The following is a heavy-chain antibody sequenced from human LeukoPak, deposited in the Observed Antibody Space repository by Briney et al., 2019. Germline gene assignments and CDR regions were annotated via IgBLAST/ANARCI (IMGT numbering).Heavy chain of an antibody. CDR3: AKARQGLRLGESDY. V-gene: IGHV3-23*01. J-gene: IGHJ4*02. Sequence: GGALRLSCAASGFTFSSYAMSWVRQAPGKGLEWGSAISGSGGSTYYADSVKGRFTISRDNSKNTLYLQMNSLRAEDTAVYYCAKARQGLRLGESDYWGQGTLVTVSS. CDR1: GFTFSSYA. CDR2: ISGSGGST. D-gene: IGHD3-16*01.